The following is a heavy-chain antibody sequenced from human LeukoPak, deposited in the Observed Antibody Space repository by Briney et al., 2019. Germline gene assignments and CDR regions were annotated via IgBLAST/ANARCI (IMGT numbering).Heavy chain of an antibody. Sequence: GGSLRLSCAASGFTFSSYSMNWVRQAPGKGLEWVSYISSSSSTIYYADSVKGRFTISRDNSKNTLYLQMNSLRAEDTAVYYCAKGVHYDFWSGYYYFDYWGQGTLVTVSS. D-gene: IGHD3-3*01. CDR1: GFTFSSYS. CDR3: AKGVHYDFWSGYYYFDY. CDR2: ISSSSSTI. J-gene: IGHJ4*02. V-gene: IGHV3-48*01.